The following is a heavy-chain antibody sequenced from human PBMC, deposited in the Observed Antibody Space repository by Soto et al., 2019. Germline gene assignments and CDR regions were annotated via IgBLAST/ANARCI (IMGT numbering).Heavy chain of an antibody. J-gene: IGHJ5*02. CDR1: GGSFSGYY. D-gene: IGHD1-7*01. CDR2: SNHSGST. V-gene: IGHV4-34*01. CDR3: ARGRITGTTTGWFDP. Sequence: QVQLQQWGAGLLKPSETLSLTCAVYGGSFSGYYWSWIRQPPGKGLEWIGESNHSGSTNYNPSLKSRVTISVDTSKNQFSLKLSSVTAADTAVYYCARGRITGTTTGWFDPWGQGTLVTVSS.